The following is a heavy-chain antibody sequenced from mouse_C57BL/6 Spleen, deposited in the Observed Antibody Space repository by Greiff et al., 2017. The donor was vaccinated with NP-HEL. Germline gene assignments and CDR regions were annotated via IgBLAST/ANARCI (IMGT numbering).Heavy chain of an antibody. J-gene: IGHJ4*01. CDR2: IDPETGGT. CDR3: TRRGGYGGAMDY. D-gene: IGHD2-2*01. V-gene: IGHV1-15*01. Sequence: VQLQQSGAELVRPGASVTLSCKASGYTFTDYEMHWVKQTPVHGLEWIGAIDPETGGTAYNQKFKGKAILTADKSSSTAYMELRSLTSEDSAVYYCTRRGGYGGAMDYWGQGTSVTVAS. CDR1: GYTFTDYE.